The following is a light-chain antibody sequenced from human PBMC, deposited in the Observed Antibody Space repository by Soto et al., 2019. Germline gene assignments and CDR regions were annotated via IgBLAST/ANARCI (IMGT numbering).Light chain of an antibody. Sequence: DIQVSQSAPSLSASLGYRFTLTCRARQGVRGYLHWYQQKPGKAPKLLIYAASTLQSGVPSRFRGSGSGTEFTLTISSLQPEDFETYYCQQLNSYPITFGQGTRLEIK. V-gene: IGKV1-9*01. CDR3: QQLNSYPIT. CDR1: QGVRGY. J-gene: IGKJ5*01. CDR2: AAS.